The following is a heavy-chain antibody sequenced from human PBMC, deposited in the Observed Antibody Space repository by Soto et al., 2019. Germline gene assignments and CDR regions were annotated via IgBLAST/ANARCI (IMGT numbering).Heavy chain of an antibody. V-gene: IGHV3-73*01. D-gene: IGHD3-3*01. CDR1: GFTFSGSA. CDR3: SRQASDFWSGKPQYYMDV. CDR2: IRSKPNNYAT. J-gene: IGHJ6*03. Sequence: EVQLVESGGGLVQPGGSLKLSCAASGFTFSGSAMNWVRQASGKGLEWVGGIRSKPNNYATAYGPSVKGRFTISRDDSKNTAYLQMNSLNTEDTAVYYCSRQASDFWSGKPQYYMDVWGKGTTVTVSS.